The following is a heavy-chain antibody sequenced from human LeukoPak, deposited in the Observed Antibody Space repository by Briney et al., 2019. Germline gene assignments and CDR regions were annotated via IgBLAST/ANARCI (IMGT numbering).Heavy chain of an antibody. CDR1: GFTFNTYD. CDR3: ARDRSGVIVGWDAFDI. Sequence: GGSLRLSCAASGFTFNTYDMNWGRQAPGKGLEWVSFICSSGSTMYYADSVKGRFTLSRDNAKHSLYLQMHNLRVEDTAVYYCARDRSGVIVGWDAFDIWGQGTTVTVSS. J-gene: IGHJ3*02. CDR2: ICSSGSTM. V-gene: IGHV3-48*03. D-gene: IGHD2-21*01.